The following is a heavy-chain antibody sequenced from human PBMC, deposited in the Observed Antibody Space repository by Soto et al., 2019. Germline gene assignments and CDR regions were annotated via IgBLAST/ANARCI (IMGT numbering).Heavy chain of an antibody. V-gene: IGHV4-4*02. J-gene: IGHJ4*02. CDR2: IHHSGAT. D-gene: IGHD3-10*01. CDR1: GGSMSSPNW. Sequence: QVRLQESGPGLVKPSGTLSLTCLVSGGSMSSPNWWTWVRQAPVKGLEWIAEIHHSGATNYSPSLKSRAVTAIDKSNNQFSPQRTSVTSADTSVYYCATGIPYYSGSGGMGDSCVRGALGTVSS. CDR3: ATGIPYYSGSGGMGDS.